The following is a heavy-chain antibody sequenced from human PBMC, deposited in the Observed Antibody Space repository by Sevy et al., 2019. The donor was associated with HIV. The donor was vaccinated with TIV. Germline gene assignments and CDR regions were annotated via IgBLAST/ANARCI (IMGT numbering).Heavy chain of an antibody. V-gene: IGHV3-30*04. Sequence: GGSLRLSCAASGFTFSRYGMHWVRQAPGKGLEWVAVISYDGRNKYYADSVKGRFSISRDSFQNTLYLQMNSLRAEDTAIYYCATEKPPLYFESWGQGTLVTVSS. CDR2: ISYDGRNK. CDR3: ATEKPPLYFES. J-gene: IGHJ4*02. CDR1: GFTFSRYG.